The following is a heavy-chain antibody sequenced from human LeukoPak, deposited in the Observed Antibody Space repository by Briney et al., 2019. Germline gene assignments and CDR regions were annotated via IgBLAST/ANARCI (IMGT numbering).Heavy chain of an antibody. CDR1: GFTFSSYS. J-gene: IGHJ6*02. CDR2: ISSSSSYI. Sequence: GGSLRLSCAASGFTFSSYSMNWVRQAPGKGLEWVSSISSSSSYIYYADSVKGRFTISRDNARNSLYLQTNSLRAEDTAVYYCARDVSDCSSTSCYTGDVWGQGTTVTVSS. D-gene: IGHD2-2*02. CDR3: ARDVSDCSSTSCYTGDV. V-gene: IGHV3-21*01.